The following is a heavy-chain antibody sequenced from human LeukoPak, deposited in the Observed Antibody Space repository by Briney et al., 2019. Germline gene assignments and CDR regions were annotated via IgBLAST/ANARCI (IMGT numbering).Heavy chain of an antibody. CDR2: ISAYNGNT. D-gene: IGHD6-13*01. J-gene: IGHJ4*02. CDR3: ARGHIAAAGRGPVDY. Sequence: ASVKVSCKASGYAFTSCGISWVRQAPGQGLEWMGWISAYNGNTNYAQKLQGRVTMTTDTSTSTAYMELRSLRSDDTAVYYCARGHIAAAGRGPVDYWGQGTLVTVSS. CDR1: GYAFTSCG. V-gene: IGHV1-18*01.